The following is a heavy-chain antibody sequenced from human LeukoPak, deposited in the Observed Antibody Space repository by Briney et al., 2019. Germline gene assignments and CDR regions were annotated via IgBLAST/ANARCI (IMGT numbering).Heavy chain of an antibody. J-gene: IGHJ3*02. CDR3: ARGGKNAFDS. Sequence: PGGSLRLSCAASGFTFSTYTMNWVRQAPGKGLEWVSSISSTSTYIYYADSVKGRFTISRDNAETSLYLQMNSLRGEDAAVYYCARGGKNAFDSWGQGTMVTV. CDR2: ISSTSTYI. CDR1: GFTFSTYT. D-gene: IGHD3-10*01. V-gene: IGHV3-21*01.